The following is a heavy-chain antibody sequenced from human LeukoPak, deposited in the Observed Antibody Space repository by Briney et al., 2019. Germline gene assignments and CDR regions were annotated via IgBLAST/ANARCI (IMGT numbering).Heavy chain of an antibody. CDR3: AKDPTYHYNYDILTGYLYYFDY. CDR2: ISGSGGST. D-gene: IGHD3-9*01. Sequence: GGSLRLSCAASGFTFSSYAMSWVRQAPGKGLEWVSAISGSGGSTYYVDSVKGRFTISRDNSKNTLYLQMNSLRAEDTAVYYCAKDPTYHYNYDILTGYLYYFDYWGQGTLVTVSS. CDR1: GFTFSSYA. V-gene: IGHV3-23*01. J-gene: IGHJ4*02.